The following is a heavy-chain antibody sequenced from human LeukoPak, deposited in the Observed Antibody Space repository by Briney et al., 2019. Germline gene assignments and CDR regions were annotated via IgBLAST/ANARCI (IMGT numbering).Heavy chain of an antibody. J-gene: IGHJ6*03. CDR1: GYTFTSYV. D-gene: IGHD3-10*01. Sequence: ASVKVSCKASGYTFTSYVISWVRQAPGQGLEWMGWISAYNGNTNYAQKLQGRVTMTTDTSTSTAYMELRSLRSDDTAVYYCARSIGTMVRGYYYYYYMDVWGKGTTVTVSS. V-gene: IGHV1-18*01. CDR3: ARSIGTMVRGYYYYYYMDV. CDR2: ISAYNGNT.